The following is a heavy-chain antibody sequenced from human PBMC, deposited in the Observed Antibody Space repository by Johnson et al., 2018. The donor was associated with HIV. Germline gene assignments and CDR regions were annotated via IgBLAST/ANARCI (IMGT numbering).Heavy chain of an antibody. J-gene: IGHJ3*02. CDR1: GFTVSSNY. D-gene: IGHD3-10*01. V-gene: IGHV3-66*01. CDR2: IYSGGDT. CDR3: ARAPGFSRAFDI. Sequence: VQLVESGGGLVKPGGSLRLSCAVSGFTVSSNYITWVRQAPGKGLEWISVIYSGGDTYYADSVKGRFTISRDDSKNTLYLQMNRLTAEDTAVYYCARAPGFSRAFDIWGQGTMVTVSS.